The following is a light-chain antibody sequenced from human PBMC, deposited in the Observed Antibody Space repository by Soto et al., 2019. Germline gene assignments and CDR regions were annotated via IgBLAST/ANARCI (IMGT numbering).Light chain of an antibody. Sequence: EIVMTQSPATLSVSTGDRVTLACSASQSGSSNLACYQQKPGHAPRLLICGASTRATGIPARFSGSGSGTEFTITIRSLQSEDFAVYYCQQYNNWPYTFGQGTKLEIK. CDR3: QQYNNWPYT. CDR2: GAS. CDR1: QSGSSN. J-gene: IGKJ2*01. V-gene: IGKV3-15*01.